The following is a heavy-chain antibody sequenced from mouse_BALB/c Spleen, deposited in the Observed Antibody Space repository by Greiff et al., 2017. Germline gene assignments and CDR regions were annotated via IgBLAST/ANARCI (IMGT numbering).Heavy chain of an antibody. J-gene: IGHJ4*01. D-gene: IGHD2-1*01. CDR2: IDPANGNT. V-gene: IGHV14-3*02. Sequence: EVKLMESGAELVKPGASVKLSCTASGFNIKDTYMHWVKQRPEQGLEWIGRIDPANGNTKYDPKFQGKATITADTSSNTAYLQLSSLTSEDTAVYYCARVLLGAMDYWGQGTSVTVSS. CDR3: ARVLLGAMDY. CDR1: GFNIKDTY.